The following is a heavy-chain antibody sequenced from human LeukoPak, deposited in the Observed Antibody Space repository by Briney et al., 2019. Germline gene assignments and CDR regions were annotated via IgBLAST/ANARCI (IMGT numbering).Heavy chain of an antibody. CDR3: AKVPWIDYYYGMDV. Sequence: GGSLRLSCAASEFTFSSYAMSWVRQAPGKGLEWVSAISGSGGSTYYADSVKGRFTISRDNSKNTLYLQMNSLRAEDTAVYYCAKVPWIDYYYGMDVWGQGTTVTVAS. CDR2: ISGSGGST. J-gene: IGHJ6*02. D-gene: IGHD2-2*03. V-gene: IGHV3-23*01. CDR1: EFTFSSYA.